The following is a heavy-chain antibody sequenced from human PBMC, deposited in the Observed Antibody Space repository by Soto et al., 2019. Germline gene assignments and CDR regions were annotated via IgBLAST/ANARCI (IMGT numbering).Heavy chain of an antibody. J-gene: IGHJ4*02. CDR1: GFTFSSYG. Sequence: GGSLRLSCAASGFTFSSYGMHWVRQAPGKGLEWVAVIWYDGSNKYYADSVKGRFTISRDNSKNTLYLQMNSLRAEDTAVYYCAKDIGNSYFDYWGQGTLVTVSS. CDR3: AKDIGNSYFDY. V-gene: IGHV3-33*06. D-gene: IGHD4-4*01. CDR2: IWYDGSNK.